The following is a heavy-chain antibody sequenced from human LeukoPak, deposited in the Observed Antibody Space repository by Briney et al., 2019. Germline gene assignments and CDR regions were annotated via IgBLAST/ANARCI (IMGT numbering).Heavy chain of an antibody. D-gene: IGHD3-22*01. Sequence: ASVKLSCKASGATFSSYAISWGRHPPGPGLGWMGGIIPIFGTANYAQKFQGRVTITADESTSTAYMELSSLRSEDTAVYYCARGPNYYDSAAYYMDVWGKGTTVTIAS. J-gene: IGHJ6*03. CDR3: ARGPNYYDSAAYYMDV. V-gene: IGHV1-69*13. CDR1: GATFSSYA. CDR2: IIPIFGTA.